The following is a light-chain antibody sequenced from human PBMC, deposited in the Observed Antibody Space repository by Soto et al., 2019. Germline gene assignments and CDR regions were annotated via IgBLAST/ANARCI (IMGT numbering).Light chain of an antibody. Sequence: IVVNQPPGTFPLSPGEKTPLSSRPNQSASSSYLAWYQQKPGQAPRLLIYGASSRATGIPDRFSGSGSGTDFTLTISRLEPEDFAVYYCQQYGSSPRTFGQGTKV. V-gene: IGKV3-20*01. CDR3: QQYGSSPRT. CDR2: GAS. CDR1: QSASSSY. J-gene: IGKJ1*01.